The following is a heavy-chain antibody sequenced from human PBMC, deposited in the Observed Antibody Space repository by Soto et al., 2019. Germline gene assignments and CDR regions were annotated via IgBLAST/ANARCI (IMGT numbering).Heavy chain of an antibody. CDR3: ARLSRNSGYDSPDY. Sequence: EVQLVESGGGLVQPGGSLRLSCEGSGFTFSGHYMDWVRQAPGKGLEFVSLIYSGGSPYYADSVKGRFTISRDISKNTLYLQMNSLRAEDTAVYYCARLSRNSGYDSPDYWGQGTLVTVSS. V-gene: IGHV3-66*04. CDR1: GFTFSGHY. CDR2: IYSGGSP. J-gene: IGHJ4*02. D-gene: IGHD5-12*01.